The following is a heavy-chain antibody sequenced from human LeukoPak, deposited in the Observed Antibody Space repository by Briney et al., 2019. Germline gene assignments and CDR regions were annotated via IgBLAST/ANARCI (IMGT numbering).Heavy chain of an antibody. CDR3: ARDRCSGDRCWSYFDN. D-gene: IGHD2-15*01. J-gene: IGHJ4*02. V-gene: IGHV3-64*01. CDR1: GFTFSSYA. CDR2: ISSNGGST. Sequence: GGSLRLSCAASGFTFSSYAMHWVRQAPGKGLEYVSAISSNGGSTFYANSVKGRFTISRDNSKNTLYLQMGSLRGEDMAVYYCARDRCSGDRCWSYFDNWGQGTLATVSS.